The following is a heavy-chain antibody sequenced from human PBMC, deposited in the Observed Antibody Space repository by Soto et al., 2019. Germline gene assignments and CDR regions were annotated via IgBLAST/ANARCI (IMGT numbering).Heavy chain of an antibody. CDR1: GLSFSGYY. V-gene: IGHV4-34*01. Sequence: PSETLSLTCAFYGLSFSGYYWSLIRQPPGKGLEWIGEINHSGSTNYNPSLKSRVTISVDTSKNQFSLKLSSVTAADTAVYYCGSALLPAAYMDVWGQGTTVTVSS. CDR2: INHSGST. J-gene: IGHJ6*02. CDR3: GSALLPAAYMDV. D-gene: IGHD2-2*01.